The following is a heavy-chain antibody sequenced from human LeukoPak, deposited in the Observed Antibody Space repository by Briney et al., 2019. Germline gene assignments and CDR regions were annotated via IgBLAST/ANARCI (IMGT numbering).Heavy chain of an antibody. J-gene: IGHJ4*02. V-gene: IGHV3-49*03. CDR3: TSDSRGAPDD. CDR2: IRSKAYGGTT. CDR1: GVTFGDYA. D-gene: IGHD3-22*01. Sequence: GGSLRLSCTASGVTFGDYAMSWFRQAPGKGREWVGFIRSKAYGGTTEYAASVKGRFTISRDDSKSIAYLQMNSLKTEDTAVYYCTSDSRGAPDDWGQGTLVTVSS.